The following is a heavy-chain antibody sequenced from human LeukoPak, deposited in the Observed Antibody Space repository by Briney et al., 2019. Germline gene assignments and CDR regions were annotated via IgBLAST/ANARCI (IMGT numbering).Heavy chain of an antibody. D-gene: IGHD3-3*01. V-gene: IGHV1-2*02. J-gene: IGHJ4*02. CDR3: ARDPPNYDFWSGYYLDY. CDR2: INPNSGGT. CDR1: GYTFTGYY. Sequence: ASVKVSCKXSGYTFTGYYMHWVRQAPGQGLEWMGWINPNSGGTNYAQKFQGRVTMTRDTSISTAYMELSRLRSDDTAVYYCARDPPNYDFWSGYYLDYWGQGTLVTVSS.